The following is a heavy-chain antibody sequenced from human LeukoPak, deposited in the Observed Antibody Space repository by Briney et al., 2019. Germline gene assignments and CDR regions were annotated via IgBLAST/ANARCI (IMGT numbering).Heavy chain of an antibody. D-gene: IGHD5-24*01. CDR2: IKQDGSEK. CDR1: GFTFSTHW. Sequence: GGSLRLSCAPSGFTFSTHWMSWVRQAPGKGLEWVANIKQDGSEKYYVDSVKGRFTISRDNAKNSLYLQMNSLRAEDTAVYYCANGDGFDYWGQGTLVTVSS. CDR3: ANGDGFDY. V-gene: IGHV3-7*01. J-gene: IGHJ4*02.